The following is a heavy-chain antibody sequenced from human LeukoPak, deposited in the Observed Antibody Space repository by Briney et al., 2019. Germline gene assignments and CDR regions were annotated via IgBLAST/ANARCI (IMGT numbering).Heavy chain of an antibody. V-gene: IGHV4-59*01. D-gene: IGHD3-3*01. J-gene: IGHJ4*02. CDR1: GGSISSYY. CDR3: ARVLYWSGYYDS. CDR2: IYYSGTT. Sequence: PSETLSFTCSVSGGSISSYYWSWVRQPPGKGLEWLGYIYYSGTTHYNPSLKSRVTISVDRSKNQFSLNLSSVTAADTAVYYCARVLYWSGYYDSWGQGTLVTVSS.